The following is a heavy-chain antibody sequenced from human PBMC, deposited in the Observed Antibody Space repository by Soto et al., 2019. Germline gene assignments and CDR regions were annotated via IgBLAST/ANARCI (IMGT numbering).Heavy chain of an antibody. D-gene: IGHD3-10*01. CDR1: GGSISSYY. J-gene: IGHJ4*02. CDR2: VYHSGTT. CDR3: ATRPPGGPWVGVFDY. Sequence: QVQLQESGPGLVKPSETLSLTCTVSGGSISSYYWSWIRQPPGKGPEWIGYVYHSGTTNYNPSLESRVTLSLDTSKNQFPLKLNSVTAADTAVYYCATRPPGGPWVGVFDYWSQGTLVTVSS. V-gene: IGHV4-59*01.